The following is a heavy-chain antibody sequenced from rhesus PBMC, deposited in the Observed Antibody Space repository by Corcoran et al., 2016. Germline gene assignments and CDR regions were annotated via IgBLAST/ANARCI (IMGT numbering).Heavy chain of an antibody. CDR2: ISYSGST. CDR3: ARSRYSGSYLDY. V-gene: IGHV4-122*02. Sequence: QLQLQESGPGLVKPSETLSLTCAVSGYSISSGYGWSWIRQPPGKGLELIGYISYSGSTSYNPSLKSRVTISRDTSKNQFSLKLSSVTAADTAVYYCARSRYSGSYLDYWGQGVLVTVSS. CDR1: GYSISSGYG. J-gene: IGHJ4*01. D-gene: IGHD3-16*01.